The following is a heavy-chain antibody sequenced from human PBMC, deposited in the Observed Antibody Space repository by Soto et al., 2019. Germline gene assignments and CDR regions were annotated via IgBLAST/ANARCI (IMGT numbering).Heavy chain of an antibody. Sequence: KPSETLSLTCTVSGGSISGYYWSWIRQPPGKGLEWIGYIYYSGTTSYNPSPNSRVTMSVDTSKNQFSLKVNSVTAADTAVYYCARESYYGSGATVVAYWGQGTLVTVSS. CDR2: IYYSGTT. V-gene: IGHV4-59*01. J-gene: IGHJ4*02. CDR1: GGSISGYY. CDR3: ARESYYGSGATVVAY. D-gene: IGHD3-10*01.